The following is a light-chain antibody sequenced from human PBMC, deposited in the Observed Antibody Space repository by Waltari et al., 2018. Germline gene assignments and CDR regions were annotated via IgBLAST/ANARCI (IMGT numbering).Light chain of an antibody. V-gene: IGKV3-15*01. CDR2: GAS. Sequence: EIVMTQSPATLSVSPGERATLSCRASQSVSENLAWYQPKPDQAPIPLLYGASTMATGIHGRFRGSGSGTAFTLTISSLLSEDIALYYCQQYNHWTPSKFGQGTKVELK. CDR3: QQYNHWTPSK. J-gene: IGKJ1*01. CDR1: QSVSEN.